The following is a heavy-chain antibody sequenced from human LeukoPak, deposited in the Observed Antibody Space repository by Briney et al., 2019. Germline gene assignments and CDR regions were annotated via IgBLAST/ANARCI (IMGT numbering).Heavy chain of an antibody. Sequence: PSETLSLTCAVYGGSFSGYYWSWIRQPPGKGLEWNGEINHSGSTNYNPSLKSRVTISVDTSKNQFSLKLSSVTAADTAVYYCARRGWGRITMVRGASFDYWGQGTLVTVSS. CDR2: INHSGST. CDR1: GGSFSGYY. CDR3: ARRGWGRITMVRGASFDY. V-gene: IGHV4-34*01. J-gene: IGHJ4*02. D-gene: IGHD3-10*01.